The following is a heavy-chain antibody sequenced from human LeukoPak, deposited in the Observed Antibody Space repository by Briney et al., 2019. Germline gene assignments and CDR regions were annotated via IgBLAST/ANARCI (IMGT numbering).Heavy chain of an antibody. Sequence: PGGSLRLSCAPSGFTFSSYGIHCVRQAPGKGLEWVAAISYDGSNKFYADSVKGRFTISRDNSKNTLYVQMSSLRTEDTALYYCAKEYSGSYWYLDYWGQGTLVTVSS. CDR3: AKEYSGSYWYLDY. CDR2: ISYDGSNK. CDR1: GFTFSSYG. V-gene: IGHV3-30*18. D-gene: IGHD1-26*01. J-gene: IGHJ4*02.